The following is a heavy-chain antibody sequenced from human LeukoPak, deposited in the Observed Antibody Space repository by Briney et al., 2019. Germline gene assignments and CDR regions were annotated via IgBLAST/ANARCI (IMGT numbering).Heavy chain of an antibody. D-gene: IGHD2-21*02. J-gene: IGHJ4*02. Sequence: PGGSLRLSCAASGFSLSRYWMSWVRQAPGKGLEWVANIKQDGSEKNYVESVKGRFTISRDNAKNSLYLQTNSLRVEDTALYYCARAQTYGDSRLLLDYWGQGTLVTVSS. CDR1: GFSLSRYW. CDR3: ARAQTYGDSRLLLDY. V-gene: IGHV3-7*03. CDR2: IKQDGSEK.